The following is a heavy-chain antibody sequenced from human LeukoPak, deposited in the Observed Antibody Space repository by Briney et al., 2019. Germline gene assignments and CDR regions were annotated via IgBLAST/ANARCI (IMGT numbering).Heavy chain of an antibody. CDR3: ARGADDYGGSGFDY. CDR1: GFTFSSYA. V-gene: IGHV3-30-3*01. J-gene: IGHJ4*02. Sequence: PGGSLRLSCAASGFTFSSYAMHWVRQAPGKGLEWVAVISYDGSNKYYADSVKGRFTISRDNSKNTLYLQMNSLRAEDTAVYYCARGADDYGGSGFDYWGQGTLVTVSS. D-gene: IGHD4-23*01. CDR2: ISYDGSNK.